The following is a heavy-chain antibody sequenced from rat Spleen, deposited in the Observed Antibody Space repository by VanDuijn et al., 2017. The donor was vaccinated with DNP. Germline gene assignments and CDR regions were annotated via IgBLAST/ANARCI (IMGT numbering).Heavy chain of an antibody. V-gene: IGHV5-7*01. D-gene: IGHD1-4*01. CDR1: GFTFSDYD. Sequence: EVQLVESGGDLVQPGRSLKLSCAASGFTFSDYDMAWVRQAPTKGLEWVTTIHSDGSSTYYRASVRGRFTISRDNGESSLYLQMNSLWSEDTATYYCTRGSSLPGYLDYWGQGVLVTVSS. CDR2: IHSDGSST. CDR3: TRGSSLPGYLDY. J-gene: IGHJ2*01.